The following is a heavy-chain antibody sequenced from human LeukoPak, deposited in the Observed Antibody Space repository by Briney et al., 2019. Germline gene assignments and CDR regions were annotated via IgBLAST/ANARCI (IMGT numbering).Heavy chain of an antibody. CDR3: ARAVDTATDYFDY. CDR1: GFTFSTYS. Sequence: GGSLRLSCAASGFTFSTYSMDWVRQAPGKGLEWVSFISSTGSTIYYADSVKGRFTISRDNAKNSLYLQMDSLRAEDTAVYYRARAVDTATDYFDYWGQGTLVTVSS. CDR2: ISSTGSTI. J-gene: IGHJ4*02. D-gene: IGHD5-18*01. V-gene: IGHV3-48*01.